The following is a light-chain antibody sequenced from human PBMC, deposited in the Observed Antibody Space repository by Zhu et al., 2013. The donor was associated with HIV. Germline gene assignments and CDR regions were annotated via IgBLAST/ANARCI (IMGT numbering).Light chain of an antibody. Sequence: QSALTQPASVSGSPGQSITISCTGTSSDVGGYNHVSWHQQHPGKAPKLMIYEVSNRPSGVSNRFSGSKSGNTASLTISGLQADDEGDYYCGSYTSGSTLKVFGGGTKLTVL. CDR3: GSYTSGSTLKV. J-gene: IGLJ2*01. V-gene: IGLV2-14*01. CDR1: SSDVGGYNH. CDR2: EVS.